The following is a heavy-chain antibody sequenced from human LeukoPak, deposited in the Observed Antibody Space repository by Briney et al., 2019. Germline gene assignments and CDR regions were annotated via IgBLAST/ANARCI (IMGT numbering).Heavy chain of an antibody. J-gene: IGHJ5*01. CDR2: INPHSGDT. V-gene: IGHV1-2*06. CDR1: GYTFTGYY. CDR3: ARGGSHCGAADCNGLENWFDS. Sequence: ASVKVSCKASGYTFTGYYIHWVRQAPGQGLEWVGRINPHSGDTQYAQQFEGRVTMTRDTAVSTAYMELSRLRSDDTALFYCARGGSHCGAADCNGLENWFDSWGQGALVTVSS. D-gene: IGHD2-21*01.